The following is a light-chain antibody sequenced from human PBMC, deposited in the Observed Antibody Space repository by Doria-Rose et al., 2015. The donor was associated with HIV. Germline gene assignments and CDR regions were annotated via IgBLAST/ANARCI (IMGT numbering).Light chain of an antibody. Sequence: EIVMTQSPGTLSLSPGGRATLSCRASQSFSSTYLAWYQQKPGQAPSLLIYDGSTRATGIPDRFSASGSWTDFTLTINRLEPEDFALYYCHQYGTSWTFGQGTKVEI. CDR2: DGS. V-gene: IGKV3-20*01. J-gene: IGKJ1*01. CDR1: QSFSSTY. CDR3: HQYGTSWT.